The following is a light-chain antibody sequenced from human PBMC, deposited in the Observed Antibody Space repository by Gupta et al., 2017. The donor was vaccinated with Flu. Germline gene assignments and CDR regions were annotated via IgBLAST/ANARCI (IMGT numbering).Light chain of an antibody. V-gene: IGKV3-15*01. CDR2: GAS. CDR1: QSVSSN. J-gene: IGKJ2*01. Sequence: LSVSPGERATLSCRASQSVSSNLAWYQQKPGQAPRLLIYGASTRATGIPARFSGSGSGTEFTLTISSLQSEEFAVYHCQQYKNWPRGLHTFGQGTKLDIK. CDR3: QQYKNWPRGLHT.